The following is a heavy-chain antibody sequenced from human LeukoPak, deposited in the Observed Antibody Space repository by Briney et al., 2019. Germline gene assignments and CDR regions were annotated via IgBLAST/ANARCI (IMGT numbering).Heavy chain of an antibody. CDR1: GYTFTTYD. CDR2: MNPNSGYT. CDR3: ARVAGSIDY. J-gene: IGHJ4*02. D-gene: IGHD6-19*01. Sequence: ASVKVSCKASGYTFTTYDINWVRQTTGQGLEWMGWMNPNSGYTGYAQKFQGRVTITRDTSISTAYMELSSLRSEDTAVYYCARVAGSIDYWGQGTLVTVSS. V-gene: IGHV1-8*03.